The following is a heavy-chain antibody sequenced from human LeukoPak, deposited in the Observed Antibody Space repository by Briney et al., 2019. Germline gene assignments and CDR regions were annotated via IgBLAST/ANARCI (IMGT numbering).Heavy chain of an antibody. Sequence: SETLSLTCAVSGGSLSRYYWNWLRQPPGKGLEWIGYIFYSGSTSYNPSLKSRVTISVDTSKNQFSLKLSSVTAADAAVYYCARATVTTAYYYYYMDVWGKGTTVTISS. J-gene: IGHJ6*03. CDR2: IFYSGST. D-gene: IGHD4-17*01. V-gene: IGHV4-59*01. CDR1: GGSLSRYY. CDR3: ARATVTTAYYYYYMDV.